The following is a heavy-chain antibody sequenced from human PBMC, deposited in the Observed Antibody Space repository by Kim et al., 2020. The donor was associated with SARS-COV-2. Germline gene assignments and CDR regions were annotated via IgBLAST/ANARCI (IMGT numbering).Heavy chain of an antibody. CDR2: IYYSGST. V-gene: IGHV4-59*01. D-gene: IGHD6-13*01. CDR1: GGSISSYY. J-gene: IGHJ6*02. Sequence: SETLSLTCTVSGGSISSYYWSWIRHPPGKGLEWIGYIYYSGSTNYNPSLKSRVTISVDTSKNQFSLKLSSVTAADTAVYYCARDRSSGSSWARGMDVWGQGTTVTVSS. CDR3: ARDRSSGSSWARGMDV.